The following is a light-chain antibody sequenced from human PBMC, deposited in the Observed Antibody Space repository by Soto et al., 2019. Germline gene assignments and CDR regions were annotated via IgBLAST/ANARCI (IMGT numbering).Light chain of an antibody. Sequence: QSVLTQLPSVSGAPGQRVTISCTGSSSNIGAGYDVHWYQQLPGTAPKLLIYGNSNRPSGVPDRFSGSKSGTSASLAITGLQAEDEAGYYCQSYDNSLSGYVFGTGTKLTVL. CDR2: GNS. J-gene: IGLJ1*01. CDR1: SSNIGAGYD. V-gene: IGLV1-40*01. CDR3: QSYDNSLSGYV.